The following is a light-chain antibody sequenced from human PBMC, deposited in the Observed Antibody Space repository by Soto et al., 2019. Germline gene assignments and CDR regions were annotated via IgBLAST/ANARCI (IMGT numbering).Light chain of an antibody. CDR3: QQYNSYSPT. V-gene: IGKV1-5*01. CDR2: DAS. Sequence: DIQMTQSPSTLSASVGDRVTITCRASQSISSWLAWYQQKPGKAPKLLIYDASSLESGVPSRFRGSGSGTEFTLTISSLQPDDFATYYCQQYNSYSPTFGQGTKVDI. J-gene: IGKJ1*01. CDR1: QSISSW.